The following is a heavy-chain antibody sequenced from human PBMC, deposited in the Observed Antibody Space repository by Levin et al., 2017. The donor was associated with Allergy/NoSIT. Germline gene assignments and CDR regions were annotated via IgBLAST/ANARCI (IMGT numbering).Heavy chain of an antibody. J-gene: IGHJ3*02. CDR3: AKDEYGDYVYAFDI. Sequence: GESLKISCAASGFTFSSYAMSWVRQAPGKGLEWVSAISGSGGSTYYADSVKGRFTISRDNSKNTLYLQMNSLRAEDTAVYYCAKDEYGDYVYAFDIWGQGTMVTVSS. D-gene: IGHD4-17*01. CDR1: GFTFSSYA. CDR2: ISGSGGST. V-gene: IGHV3-23*01.